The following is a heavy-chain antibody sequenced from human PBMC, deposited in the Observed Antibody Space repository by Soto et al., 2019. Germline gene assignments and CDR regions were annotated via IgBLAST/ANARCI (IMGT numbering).Heavy chain of an antibody. CDR2: TYYRSKLYN. D-gene: IGHD1-26*01. V-gene: IGHV6-1*01. CDR3: DRDGRGIVGATTNYDYGMDV. Sequence: PSQTLSLTCAISVDSVSSNSAAWDLISQSPSRGLEWLGRTYYRSKLYNDYAVSVKSRITINPDTSKNQFSLQLNSVTPEDTAVYYCDRDGRGIVGATTNYDYGMDVWGQGTTVTVSS. J-gene: IGHJ6*02. CDR1: VDSVSSNSAA.